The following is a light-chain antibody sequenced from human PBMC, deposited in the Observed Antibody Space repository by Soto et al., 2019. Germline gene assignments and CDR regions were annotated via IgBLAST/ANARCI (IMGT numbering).Light chain of an antibody. Sequence: QSVLTQPPSVSGAPGQRVTISCTGSSSNIGAGYDVHWYQQLPGTAPKLLIYDNSTRPSGVPDRFSGSKSGTSASLAITGLQAEDEADYSCQSYASSLSGAVFGGGTQLPVL. CDR1: SSNIGAGYD. V-gene: IGLV1-40*01. CDR2: DNS. J-gene: IGLJ7*01. CDR3: QSYASSLSGAV.